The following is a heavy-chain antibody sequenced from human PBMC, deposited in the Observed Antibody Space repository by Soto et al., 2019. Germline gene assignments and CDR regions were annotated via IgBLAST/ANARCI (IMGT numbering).Heavy chain of an antibody. V-gene: IGHV1-69*13. D-gene: IGHD6-19*01. CDR2: IIPIFGTA. Sequence: SVKVSCKASGGTFSSYGISWVLQAPGQGLEWMGGIIPIFGTANYAQKFQGRVTITADESTSTAYMELSSLRSEDTAVYYCARRPPIAVEFGWFDPWGQGTLVTVSS. J-gene: IGHJ5*02. CDR1: GGTFSSYG. CDR3: ARRPPIAVEFGWFDP.